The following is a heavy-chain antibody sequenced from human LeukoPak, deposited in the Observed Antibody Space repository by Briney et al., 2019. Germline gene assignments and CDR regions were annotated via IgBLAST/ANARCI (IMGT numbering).Heavy chain of an antibody. CDR2: IYYSGST. J-gene: IGHJ4*02. Sequence: PSETLSLTYTVSGGSISSSSYYWGWIRQPPGKGLEWIGSIYYSGSTYYNPSLKSRVTISVDTSENQFSLKLSSVTAADTAVYYCARLFDYWGQGTLVTVSS. V-gene: IGHV4-39*01. CDR3: ARLFDY. CDR1: GGSISSSSYY.